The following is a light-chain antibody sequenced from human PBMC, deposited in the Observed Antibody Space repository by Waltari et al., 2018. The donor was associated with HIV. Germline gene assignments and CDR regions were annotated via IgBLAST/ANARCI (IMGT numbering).Light chain of an antibody. J-gene: IGLJ2*01. CDR1: SGSIRTNY. Sequence: NFMLTQPHSVSESPGQPVTISCTGSSGSIRTNYVQWYQQRPGSAPTTVIYEDNRRPSGVPDRFSGSIDSSSNSASLTISGLKTEDEADYYCQSYDSTNHVVFGGGTKLTVL. CDR3: QSYDSTNHVV. CDR2: EDN. V-gene: IGLV6-57*02.